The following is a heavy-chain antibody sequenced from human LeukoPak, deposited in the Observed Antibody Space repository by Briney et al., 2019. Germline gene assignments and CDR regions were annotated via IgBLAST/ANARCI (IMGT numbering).Heavy chain of an antibody. D-gene: IGHD3-22*01. CDR1: GGSFSGYY. CDR3: ASSYYYDSSGYPIDDY. CDR2: INHSGST. Sequence: SETLSLTCAVYGGSFSGYYWSWIRQPPGKGLEWIGEINHSGSTNYNPSLKSRVTISVDTSKNQFSLKLSSVTAADTAVYYCASSYYYDSSGYPIDDYWGQGTLVTVSS. J-gene: IGHJ4*02. V-gene: IGHV4-34*01.